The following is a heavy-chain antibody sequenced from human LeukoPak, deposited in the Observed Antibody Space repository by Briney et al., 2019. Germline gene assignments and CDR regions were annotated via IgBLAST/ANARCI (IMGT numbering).Heavy chain of an antibody. CDR1: GGSISSGGYS. J-gene: IGHJ4*02. CDR2: IYHSGST. V-gene: IGHV4-30-2*01. Sequence: PSETLSLTCAVSGGSISSGGYSWSWIRQPPGKGLEWIGYIYHSGSTYYNPSLKSRVTISVDRSKNQFSLKLSSVTAADTAVYYCARATLTEAFDYWGQGTLVTVCS. D-gene: IGHD7-27*01. CDR3: ARATLTEAFDY.